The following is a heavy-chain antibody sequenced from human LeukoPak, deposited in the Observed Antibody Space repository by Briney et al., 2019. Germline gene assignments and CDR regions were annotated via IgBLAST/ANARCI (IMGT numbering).Heavy chain of an antibody. J-gene: IGHJ4*02. CDR3: AKVLWFGELSSFDY. V-gene: IGHV3-23*01. Sequence: GGSLRLSCAASGFTFSSYGMSWVRQAPGKGLGWVSAISGSGGSTYYADSVKGRFTISRDNSKNTLYLPMNSLRAEDTAVYYCAKVLWFGELSSFDYWGQGILVTVSS. D-gene: IGHD3-10*01. CDR1: GFTFSSYG. CDR2: ISGSGGST.